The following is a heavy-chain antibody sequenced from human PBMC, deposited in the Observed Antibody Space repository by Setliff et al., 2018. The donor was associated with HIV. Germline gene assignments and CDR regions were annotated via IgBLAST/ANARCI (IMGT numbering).Heavy chain of an antibody. J-gene: IGHJ6*03. CDR1: GYTFTSYG. CDR2: ISEYNGDT. CDR3: ARDSSFNMDV. V-gene: IGHV1-18*01. Sequence: KVSCKASGYTFTSYGVSWVRQAPGQGLEWMGWISEYNGDTKYAQKLQGRVTMTKDTSTSTAYMELRSLRSDDTAVYYCARDSSFNMDVWGKGTTVTVSS.